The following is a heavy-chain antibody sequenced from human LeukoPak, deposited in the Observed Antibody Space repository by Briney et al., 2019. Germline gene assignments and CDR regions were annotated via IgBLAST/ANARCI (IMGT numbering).Heavy chain of an antibody. D-gene: IGHD3-3*01. V-gene: IGHV4-39*01. CDR3: ARGGDTYYDFWSGYPTLFDY. CDR2: IYYSGSI. J-gene: IGHJ4*02. Sequence: SETLSLTCTVSGGSISSSSYYWGWIRQPPGKGLEWIGSIYYSGSIYYNPSLKSRVTISVDTSKNQFSLKLSSVTAADTAVYYCARGGDTYYDFWSGYPTLFDYWGQGTLVTVSS. CDR1: GGSISSSSYY.